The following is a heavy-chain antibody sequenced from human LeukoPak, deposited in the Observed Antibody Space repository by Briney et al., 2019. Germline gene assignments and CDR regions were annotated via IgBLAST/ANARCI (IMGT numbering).Heavy chain of an antibody. CDR3: ARHSGGYSGYYYYMDV. J-gene: IGHJ6*03. V-gene: IGHV4-59*08. D-gene: IGHD1-26*01. CDR2: IYYSGST. CDR1: GGSISSYY. Sequence: SETLTLTCTASGGSISSYYLSWIRQPPGKGLEWVSYIYYSGSTNYNPSLKSRVTISVDTSKNQFSLKLSSVTAADTAVYYCARHSGGYSGYYYYMDVGGKGTTVTVSS.